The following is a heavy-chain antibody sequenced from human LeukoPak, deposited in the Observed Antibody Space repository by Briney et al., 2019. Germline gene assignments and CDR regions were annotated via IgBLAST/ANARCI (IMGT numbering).Heavy chain of an antibody. Sequence: ASVKVSCKASGYTFTSYYMHWVRQAPGQGLEWMGIINPSGGSTSYAQKFQGRVTMTRDTSTSTVYMELSSLRSEDTAVYYCARVLNYYDSSGYYPDAFDIWGQGTMVTVSS. CDR3: ARVLNYYDSSGYYPDAFDI. D-gene: IGHD3-22*01. CDR1: GYTFTSYY. V-gene: IGHV1-46*01. CDR2: INPSGGST. J-gene: IGHJ3*02.